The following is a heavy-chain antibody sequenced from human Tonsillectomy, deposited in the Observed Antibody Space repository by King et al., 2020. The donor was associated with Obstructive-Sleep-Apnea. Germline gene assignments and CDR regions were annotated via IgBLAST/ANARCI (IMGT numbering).Heavy chain of an antibody. CDR1: GGSISSYS. CDR3: ARDVPYDWLVPYYYYGMDV. Sequence: VQLQESGPGLVKPSETLSLTCTVSGGSISSYSWAWIRQPAGEGLEWIGRMFTSGSTNCNPSLKSRVTMSVATSKNQFSLTLSSVTAADTAVYYCARDVPYDWLVPYYYYGMDVWGQGTTVTVSS. V-gene: IGHV4-4*07. CDR2: MFTSGST. D-gene: IGHD3-9*01. J-gene: IGHJ6*02.